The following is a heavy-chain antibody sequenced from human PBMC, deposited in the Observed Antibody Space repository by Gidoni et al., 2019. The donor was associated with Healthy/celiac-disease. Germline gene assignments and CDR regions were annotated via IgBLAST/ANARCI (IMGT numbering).Heavy chain of an antibody. CDR3: ARAPYYYDSSGYYGYFDY. J-gene: IGHJ4*02. Sequence: QVQLQESGPGLVKPSGTLSLTCAVPGGSISSSNRWSGVRQPPGKGLEWIGEIYHSGCTNYNPSLKSRVTISVDKSKNQFSLKLSSVTAADTAVYYCARAPYYYDSSGYYGYFDYWGQGTLVTVSS. V-gene: IGHV4-4*02. CDR2: IYHSGCT. CDR1: GGSISSSNR. D-gene: IGHD3-22*01.